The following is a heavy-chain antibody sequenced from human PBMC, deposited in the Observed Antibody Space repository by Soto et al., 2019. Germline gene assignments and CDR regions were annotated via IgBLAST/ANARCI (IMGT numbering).Heavy chain of an antibody. V-gene: IGHV3-30*18. CDR3: AKDLRSNYYYGMDV. J-gene: IGHJ6*02. CDR1: GFTFSSYG. D-gene: IGHD3-16*01. CDR2: ISYDGSNK. Sequence: QVQLVESGGGLVQPGRSLRLSCAASGFTFSSYGMHWVRQAPGKGLEWVAVISYDGSNKYYADSVKGRFTISRDNSKNTLYLQMNSLRAEDTAVYYCAKDLRSNYYYGMDVWGQGTTVTVSS.